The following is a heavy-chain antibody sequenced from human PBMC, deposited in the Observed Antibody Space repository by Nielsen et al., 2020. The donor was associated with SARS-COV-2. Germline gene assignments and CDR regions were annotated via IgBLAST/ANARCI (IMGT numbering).Heavy chain of an antibody. CDR2: ISAYNGNT. CDR1: GYTFTSYG. V-gene: IGHV1-18*01. J-gene: IGHJ6*03. D-gene: IGHD3-10*01. CDR3: ARGGYYGSGSSYYYYYYYMDV. Sequence: ASVKVSCKASGYTFTSYGISWVRQAPGQGLEWMGWISAYNGNTNYAQKLQGRVTMTRNTSISTAYMELSRLRSDDTAVYYCARGGYYGSGSSYYYYYYYMDVWGKGTTVTVSS.